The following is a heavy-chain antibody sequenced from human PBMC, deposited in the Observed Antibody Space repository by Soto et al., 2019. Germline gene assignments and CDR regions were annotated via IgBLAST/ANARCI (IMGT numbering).Heavy chain of an antibody. D-gene: IGHD6-19*01. CDR2: IYTSGST. CDR1: GCSISSYD. Sequence: SETLSLTFTVSGCSISSYDWSWIRQTAGKGLEWIGRIYTSGSTTYKPSLKSRATMSVDTSKNQLYLKMSSVTAAETAVYYCARDTGTWLVGNWFDPWGQGTMVTV. J-gene: IGHJ5*02. CDR3: ARDTGTWLVGNWFDP. V-gene: IGHV4-4*07.